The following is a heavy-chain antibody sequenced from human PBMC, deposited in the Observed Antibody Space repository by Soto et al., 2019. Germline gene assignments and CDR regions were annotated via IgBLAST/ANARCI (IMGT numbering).Heavy chain of an antibody. J-gene: IGHJ4*02. CDR1: GFTFSNAW. CDR2: IWYDGSNK. CDR3: ARDPGGSYYFDY. Sequence: GGSLRLSCAASGFTFSNAWMNWVRQAPGKGLEWVAVIWYDGSNKYYADSVKGRFTISRDNSKNTLYLQMNSLRAEDTAVYYCARDPGGSYYFDYWGQGTLVTVSS. V-gene: IGHV3-33*08. D-gene: IGHD1-26*01.